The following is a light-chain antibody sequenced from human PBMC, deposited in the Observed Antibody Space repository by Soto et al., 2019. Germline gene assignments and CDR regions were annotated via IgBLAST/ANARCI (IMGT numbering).Light chain of an antibody. CDR1: SNDVGSYNL. J-gene: IGLJ2*01. V-gene: IGLV2-23*01. CDR3: CSYAGNNIVI. Sequence: QSALTQPASVSGSPGHSITISCTGTSNDVGSYNLVSWYQQHPGNAPKLMIYEGSKRPSGISNRFSGSKSGNTPSLTISGLQAEDEADYYCCSYAGNNIVIFGGGTKLTVL. CDR2: EGS.